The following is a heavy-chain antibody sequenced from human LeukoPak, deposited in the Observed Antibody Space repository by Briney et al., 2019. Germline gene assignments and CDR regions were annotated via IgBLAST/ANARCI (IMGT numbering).Heavy chain of an antibody. Sequence: ASVKVSCKASGYTFTDYYMHWVRQAPGQGLEWMGIINPSGGSTSYAQKFQGRVTMTRNTSIGTAYMELSSLRSEDTAVYYCARGKIWRETDWFDPWGQGTLVTVSS. J-gene: IGHJ5*02. V-gene: IGHV1-46*01. CDR2: INPSGGST. D-gene: IGHD1-26*01. CDR1: GYTFTDYY. CDR3: ARGKIWRETDWFDP.